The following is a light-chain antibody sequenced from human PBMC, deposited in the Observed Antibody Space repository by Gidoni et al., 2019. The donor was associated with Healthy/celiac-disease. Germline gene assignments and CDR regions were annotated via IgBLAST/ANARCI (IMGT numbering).Light chain of an antibody. CDR3: QAWDSSTVV. CDR1: KLGNKY. V-gene: IGLV3-1*01. J-gene: IGLJ2*01. Sequence: YELTQPPSVSVSPGQTASITCSGDKLGNKYACWYQQKPGQSPVLVIYQDSKRPSGIPERFSGSNSGNTATLTISGTQAMDEADYYCQAWDSSTVVFGGGTKLTVL. CDR2: QDS.